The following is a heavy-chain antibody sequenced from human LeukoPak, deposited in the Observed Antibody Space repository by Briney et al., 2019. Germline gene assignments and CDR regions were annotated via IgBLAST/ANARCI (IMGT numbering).Heavy chain of an antibody. CDR3: ARDRMAYYDSSGITAYDAFDI. D-gene: IGHD3-22*01. J-gene: IGHJ3*02. CDR1: GFTFSSYW. CDR2: IKQDGSEK. V-gene: IGHV3-7*03. Sequence: GGSLRLSCAASGFTFSSYWMSWVRQAPGKGLEWVANIKQDGSEKYYVDSVKGRFTISRDNAKNSLYLQMNSLRAEDTALYYCARDRMAYYDSSGITAYDAFDIWGQGTMVTVSS.